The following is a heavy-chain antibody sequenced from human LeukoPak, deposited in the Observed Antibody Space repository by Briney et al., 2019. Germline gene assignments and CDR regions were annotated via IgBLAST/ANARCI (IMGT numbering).Heavy chain of an antibody. V-gene: IGHV3-21*01. CDR3: ARANPWFGELLRTTYYFDY. CDR1: GFTFSSYS. J-gene: IGHJ4*02. Sequence: GGSLRLSCAASGFTFSSYSMNWVRQAPGKGLEWVSSISSSSYIYYADSVKGRFTISRDNAKNSLYLQMNSLRAEDTAVYYCARANPWFGELLRTTYYFDYWGQGTLVTVSS. D-gene: IGHD3-10*01. CDR2: ISSSSYI.